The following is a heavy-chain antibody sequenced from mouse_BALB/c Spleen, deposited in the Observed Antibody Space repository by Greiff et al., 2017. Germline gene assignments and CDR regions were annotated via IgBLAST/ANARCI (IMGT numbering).Heavy chain of an antibody. J-gene: IGHJ1*01. V-gene: IGHV3-2*02. CDR1: GYSITSDYA. CDR3: ARWGYDAGYWYFDV. CDR2: ISYSGST. D-gene: IGHD2-14*01. Sequence: EVKLMESGPGLVKPSQSLSLTCTVTGYSITSDYAWNWIRQFPGNKLEWMGYISYSGSTSYNPSLKSRISITRDTSKNQFFLQLNSVTTEDTATYYCARWGYDAGYWYFDVWGAGTTVTVSS.